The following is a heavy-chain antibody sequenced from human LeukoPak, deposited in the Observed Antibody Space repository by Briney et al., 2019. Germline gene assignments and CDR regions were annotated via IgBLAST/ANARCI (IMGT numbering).Heavy chain of an antibody. J-gene: IGHJ5*02. D-gene: IGHD3-10*01. CDR2: IYTSGST. CDR3: ARTMVRGVFVPGLDP. Sequence: NPSETLSLTCTVSGGSISSYYWSWIRQPAGKGLEWIGRIYTSGSTNYSPSLKSRVTISVDTSKNQFSLKLSSVTAADTAVYYCARTMVRGVFVPGLDPWGQGTLVTVSS. CDR1: GGSISSYY. V-gene: IGHV4-4*07.